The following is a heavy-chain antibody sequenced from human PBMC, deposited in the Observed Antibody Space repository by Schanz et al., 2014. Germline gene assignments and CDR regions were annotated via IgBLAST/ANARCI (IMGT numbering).Heavy chain of an antibody. J-gene: IGHJ4*02. CDR3: AREQIMAAAGRVDY. CDR1: GFTFSSYG. CDR2: IWYDENNK. Sequence: QVQLVESGGGVVQFGRSLRLSCVASGFTFSSYGMHWVRQAPGKGLEWVAVIWYDENNKYYADSVKGRFTMSRDNSKNTLYLQMNSLRAEDTAVYYCAREQIMAAAGRVDYWGQGALVTVSS. D-gene: IGHD6-13*01. V-gene: IGHV3-33*01.